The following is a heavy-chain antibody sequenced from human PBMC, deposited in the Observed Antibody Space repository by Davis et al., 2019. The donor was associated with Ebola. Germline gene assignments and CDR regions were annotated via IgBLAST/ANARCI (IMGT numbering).Heavy chain of an antibody. Sequence: GESLKISCVASGFTFDNYGMTWVRQAPGKGPEWVSAISGSGTTTYYADSVKGRFTISRDNSKSTVYLQMNSLRAEDTAVYYCARVLKQWVSCYYGMDVWGQGTTVTVSS. D-gene: IGHD6-19*01. V-gene: IGHV3-23*01. CDR2: ISGSGTTT. J-gene: IGHJ6*02. CDR3: ARVLKQWVSCYYGMDV. CDR1: GFTFDNYG.